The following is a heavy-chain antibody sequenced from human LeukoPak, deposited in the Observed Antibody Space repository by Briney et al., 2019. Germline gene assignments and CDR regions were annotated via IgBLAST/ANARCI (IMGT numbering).Heavy chain of an antibody. CDR2: IKQDGSEK. V-gene: IGHV3-7*01. CDR3: ARDLFYYDSSGYYEYGGVFFDY. CDR1: GFTFDDYG. Sequence: GGSLRLSCAASGFTFDDYGMSWVRQAPGKGLEWVANIKQDGSEKYYVDSVKGRFTISRDNAKNSLYLQMNSLRAEDTAVYYCARDLFYYDSSGYYEYGGVFFDYWGQGTLVTVSS. J-gene: IGHJ4*02. D-gene: IGHD3-22*01.